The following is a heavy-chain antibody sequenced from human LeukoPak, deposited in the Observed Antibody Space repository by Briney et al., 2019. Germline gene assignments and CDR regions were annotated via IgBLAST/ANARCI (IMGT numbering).Heavy chain of an antibody. J-gene: IGHJ3*02. D-gene: IGHD3-10*01. CDR1: GFTFSSYA. Sequence: GGSLRLSCAASGFTFSSYAISWVRQAPGQGLEWMGGIIPIFGTANYAQKFQGRVTITADESTSTAYMELSSLRSEDTAVYYCARDPVGGSGSIWGQGTMVTVSS. CDR3: ARDPVGGSGSI. V-gene: IGHV1-69*01. CDR2: IIPIFGTA.